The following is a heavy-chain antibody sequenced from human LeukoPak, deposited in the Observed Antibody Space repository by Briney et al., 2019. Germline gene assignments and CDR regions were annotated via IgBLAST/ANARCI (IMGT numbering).Heavy chain of an antibody. V-gene: IGHV3-48*03. CDR1: GFTLSSYE. CDR3: ARAPWGSYSYFGY. J-gene: IGHJ4*02. CDR2: ISSSGSTI. D-gene: IGHD1-26*01. Sequence: PGGSLRLSCAASGFTLSSYEMNWVRQAPGKGLEWVSYISSSGSTIYYADSVKGRFTISRDNAKNSLYLQMNSLRAEDTAVYYCARAPWGSYSYFGYWGQGTLVTVSS.